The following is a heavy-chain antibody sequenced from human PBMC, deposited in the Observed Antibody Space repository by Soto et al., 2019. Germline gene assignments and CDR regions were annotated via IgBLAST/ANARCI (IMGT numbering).Heavy chain of an antibody. CDR2: ISYDGSNK. J-gene: IGHJ6*03. CDR1: GFTFSSYG. CDR3: AKALRSYYYYMDV. Sequence: GALRLSCAASGFTFSSYGMHWVRQAPGKGLEWVAVISYDGSNKYYADSVKGRFTISRDNSKNTLYLQMNSLRAEDTAVYYCAKALRSYYYYMDVWGKGTTVTVSS. V-gene: IGHV3-30*18.